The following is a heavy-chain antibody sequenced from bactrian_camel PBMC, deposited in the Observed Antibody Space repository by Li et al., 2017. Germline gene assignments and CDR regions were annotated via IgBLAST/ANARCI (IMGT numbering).Heavy chain of an antibody. CDR2: IDSDHSA. D-gene: IGHD1*01. CDR3: AARDRYCSPIPADFGA. V-gene: IGHV3S53*01. J-gene: IGHJ6*01. CDR1: GYRYSRLC. Sequence: HVQLVESGGDSVQAGGSLRLSCAYSGYRYSRLCVAWFRQAPGKEREGIAAIDSDHSANYANDVKGRFTISKDNAKNTVYLQMNSLKPEDTAMYYCAARDRYCSPIPADFGAWGQGTQVTV.